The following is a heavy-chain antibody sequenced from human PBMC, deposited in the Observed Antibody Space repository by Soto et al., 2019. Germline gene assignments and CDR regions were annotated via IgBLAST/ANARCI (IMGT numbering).Heavy chain of an antibody. Sequence: SETLSLTCTVSGGSISSSSYYWGWIRQPPGKGLEWIGSIYYSGYTYYNPSLKSRVTISVDTSISTAYLQWTSLKASDTAMYYCARSRRGAYSSGWYSLSGYYNYGIDVWGQGTTVT. CDR1: GGSISSSSYY. CDR2: IYYSGYT. J-gene: IGHJ6*02. CDR3: ARSRRGAYSSGWYSLSGYYNYGIDV. V-gene: IGHV4-39*02. D-gene: IGHD6-19*01.